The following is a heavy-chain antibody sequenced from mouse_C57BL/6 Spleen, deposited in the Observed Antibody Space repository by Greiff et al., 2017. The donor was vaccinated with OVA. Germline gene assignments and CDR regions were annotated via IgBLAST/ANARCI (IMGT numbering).Heavy chain of an antibody. CDR2: IDPSDSYT. D-gene: IGHD1-1*01. V-gene: IGHV1-69*01. CDR1: GYTFTSYW. Sequence: QVQLQQPGAELVMPGASVKLSCKASGYTFTSYWMHWVKQRPGQGLEWIGEIDPSDSYTNYNQKFKGKSTLTVDKSSSTAYMQLSSLTSEDSAVYYCARRYGGDMDYWGQGTTLTVSS. CDR3: ARRYGGDMDY. J-gene: IGHJ2*01.